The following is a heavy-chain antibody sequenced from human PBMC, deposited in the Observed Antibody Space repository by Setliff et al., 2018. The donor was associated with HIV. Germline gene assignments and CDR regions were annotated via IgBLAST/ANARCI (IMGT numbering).Heavy chain of an antibody. CDR1: GGSISSSNW. CDR3: ARDSSGVADYDFWSGRNWFDP. Sequence: SETLSLTCAVSGGSISSSNWWSWVRQPPGKGLEWIGEIDLGGSSNYNPSLKSRVTISVDKSRNQFSLNLNSVTAADTAVYYCARDSSGVADYDFWSGRNWFDPWGQGILVTVSS. CDR2: IDLGGSS. J-gene: IGHJ5*02. V-gene: IGHV4-4*02. D-gene: IGHD3-3*01.